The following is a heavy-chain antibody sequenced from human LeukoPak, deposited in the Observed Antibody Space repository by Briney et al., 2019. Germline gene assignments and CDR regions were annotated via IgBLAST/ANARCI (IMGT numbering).Heavy chain of an antibody. CDR2: ISIYNGNT. CDR1: GYTFRSYG. CDR3: ARDQYDSVWGSYRPYFDF. Sequence: ASVKVSCKASGYTFRSYGVSWIRQVPGQGLEWMGSISIYNGNTKYAENFQGRVTMTTDTSTSTAYMELSLRSDDTAMYYCARDQYDSVWGSYRPYFDFWGQGTLVTVSS. J-gene: IGHJ4*02. D-gene: IGHD3-16*02. V-gene: IGHV1-18*01.